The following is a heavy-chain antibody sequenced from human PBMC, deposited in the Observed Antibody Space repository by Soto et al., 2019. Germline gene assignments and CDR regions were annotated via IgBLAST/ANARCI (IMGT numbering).Heavy chain of an antibody. V-gene: IGHV4-4*02. CDR1: GGSISSSNW. CDR2: IYHSGST. D-gene: IGHD2-15*01. J-gene: IGHJ6*02. CDR3: ARAASHCSGGSCYSGGGIGYYYYGMDV. Sequence: SETLSLTCAVSGGSISSSNWWSWVRQPPGKGLEWIGEIYHSGSTNYNPSLKSRVTISVDTSKNQFSLKLSSVTAADTAVYYCARAASHCSGGSCYSGGGIGYYYYGMDVWGQGTTVTVSS.